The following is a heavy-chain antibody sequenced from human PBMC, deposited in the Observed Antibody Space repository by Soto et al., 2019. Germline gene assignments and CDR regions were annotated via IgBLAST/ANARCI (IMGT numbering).Heavy chain of an antibody. CDR2: SYYRGIT. Sequence: SEILSLTCPVSGGSISSYYWRWIRQPPGKGLERSVSSYYRGITNYSPPLKSRVTISVDTSKNQFSLKLSAVTAADTAVYYCARANRGGSSWYSTYYYYGMDVWGQATTVTVSS. J-gene: IGHJ6*02. CDR1: GGSISSYY. CDR3: ARANRGGSSWYSTYYYYGMDV. D-gene: IGHD6-13*01. V-gene: IGHV4-59*01.